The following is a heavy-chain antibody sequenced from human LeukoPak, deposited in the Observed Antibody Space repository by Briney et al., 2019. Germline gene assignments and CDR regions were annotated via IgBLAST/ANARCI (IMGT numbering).Heavy chain of an antibody. V-gene: IGHV3-66*02. Sequence: GGSLRLSCAASGFTVSSNYMSWVRQAPGKGLEWVSVFYSGGSTYYADSVKGRFTISRDTSKNTLYLQMNSLRIEDTAVYYCARETSTQCSGGSCYFDYWGQGTLVTVSS. D-gene: IGHD2-15*01. CDR3: ARETSTQCSGGSCYFDY. J-gene: IGHJ4*02. CDR2: FYSGGST. CDR1: GFTVSSNY.